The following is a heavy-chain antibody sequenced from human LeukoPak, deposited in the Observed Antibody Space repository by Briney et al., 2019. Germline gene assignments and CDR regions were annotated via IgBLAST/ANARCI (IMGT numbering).Heavy chain of an antibody. Sequence: GGSLRLSCAASGFTFSSYAMNWVRHAPGTGLEWVSAISGSDVSTYYADSVKGRFTISRDNSKNTLYLQMNSLRAEDTAVYYCARDLDRVRIPPNWFGPWGQGTLVTVSS. V-gene: IGHV3-23*01. J-gene: IGHJ5*02. CDR3: ARDLDRVRIPPNWFGP. CDR1: GFTFSSYA. CDR2: ISGSDVST. D-gene: IGHD3/OR15-3a*01.